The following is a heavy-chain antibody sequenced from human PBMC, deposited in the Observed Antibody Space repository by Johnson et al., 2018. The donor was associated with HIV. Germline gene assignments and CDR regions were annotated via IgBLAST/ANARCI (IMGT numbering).Heavy chain of an antibody. D-gene: IGHD1-26*01. CDR2: IKQDGSER. V-gene: IGHV3-7*03. J-gene: IGHJ3*02. CDR3: ARSIVGATTDAFDI. Sequence: VQLVESGGGLVQPGGSLRLSCAASGFTFSSYWMSWVRQAPGTGLEWVANIKQDGSERNYVDSVKGRYTISRDNAKNALYLQMNSLRAEDTAVYYCARSIVGATTDAFDIWGQGTMVTVSS. CDR1: GFTFSSYW.